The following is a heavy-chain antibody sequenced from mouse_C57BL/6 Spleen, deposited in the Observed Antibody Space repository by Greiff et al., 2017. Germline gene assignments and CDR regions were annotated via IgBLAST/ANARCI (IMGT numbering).Heavy chain of an antibody. CDR2: ISSGGSYT. V-gene: IGHV5-6*02. Sequence: DVMLVESGGALVKPGGSLQLSCAASGFTFSSYGMSWVRQTPDKRLAWVATISSGGSYTYYPDSVKGRFTISRDNAKNTLYLQMSSLKSEDTAMYYCARLPITTVVDWYFDVWGTGTTVTVSS. J-gene: IGHJ1*03. CDR3: ARLPITTVVDWYFDV. D-gene: IGHD1-1*01. CDR1: GFTFSSYG.